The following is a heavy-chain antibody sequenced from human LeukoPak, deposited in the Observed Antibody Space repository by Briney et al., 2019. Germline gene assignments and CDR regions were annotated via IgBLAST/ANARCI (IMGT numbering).Heavy chain of an antibody. J-gene: IGHJ2*01. Sequence: PGGSLRLSCAASGFTFSNNAMSWVCQAPGKGLEWVSSISASGGSTSYADSVKGRFTFSRDNSKNTLYLQMNSLRVEDTAVYYCATRVGLTRYWYFDLWGRGTLVTVSS. V-gene: IGHV3-23*01. CDR1: GFTFSNNA. CDR2: ISASGGST. CDR3: ATRVGLTRYWYFDL.